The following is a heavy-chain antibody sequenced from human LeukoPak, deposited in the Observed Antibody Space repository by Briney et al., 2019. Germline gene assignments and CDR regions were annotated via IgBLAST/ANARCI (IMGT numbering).Heavy chain of an antibody. CDR2: ISSSSSYI. CDR1: GFTFSSYS. J-gene: IGHJ3*02. CDR3: ARDRAYYYDSSAPDAFDI. Sequence: GGSLRLSCAASGFTFSSYSMNWVRQAPGKGLEWVSSISSSSSYIYYADSVKGRFTISRDNAKNSLYLQMNSLRAEDTAVYYCARDRAYYYDSSAPDAFDIWGQGTMVTVS. D-gene: IGHD3-22*01. V-gene: IGHV3-21*01.